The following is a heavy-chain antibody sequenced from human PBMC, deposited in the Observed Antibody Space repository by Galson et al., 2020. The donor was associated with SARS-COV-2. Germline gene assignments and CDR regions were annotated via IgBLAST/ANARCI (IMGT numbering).Heavy chain of an antibody. CDR1: GFTFSSYS. D-gene: IGHD5-18*01. CDR3: TRERGYSYGYSDY. V-gene: IGHV3-21*06. CDR2: ISGTSTNI. Sequence: NSGGSLRLSCAASGFTFSSYSMNWVRQAPGKGLEWVSSISGTSTNIYYADSVKGRFTISRDNAKNSLYLQMYSLGTEDTAVYYCTRERGYSYGYSDYGGQGTLVIVSS. J-gene: IGHJ4*02.